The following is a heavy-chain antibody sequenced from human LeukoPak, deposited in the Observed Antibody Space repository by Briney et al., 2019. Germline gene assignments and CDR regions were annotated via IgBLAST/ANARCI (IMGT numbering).Heavy chain of an antibody. D-gene: IGHD5-18*01. CDR3: ARSPSGDVGYTVFDY. CDR1: GYTFTGYY. V-gene: IGHV1-2*02. CDR2: INPNSGGT. Sequence: ASVKVSCKASGYTFTGYYMHWVRQAPGQGLEWMGWINPNSGGTNYAQKFQGRVTMTRDTSISTAYMELSRLRSDDTAVYYCARSPSGDVGYTVFDYWGQGTLVTVSS. J-gene: IGHJ4*02.